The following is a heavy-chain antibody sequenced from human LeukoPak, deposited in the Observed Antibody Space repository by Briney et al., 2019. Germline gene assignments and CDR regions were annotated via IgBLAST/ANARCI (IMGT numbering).Heavy chain of an antibody. CDR2: IYYSGST. J-gene: IGHJ4*02. D-gene: IGHD6-13*01. CDR3: AREEEFKQQPVGPFDY. V-gene: IGHV4-61*01. Sequence: PSETLSLTCTVSGGSISSGSYYWSWIRQPPGKGLEWIGYIYYSGSTNYNPSLKSRVTISVDTSKNQFSLKLSSVTAADTAVYYCAREEEFKQQPVGPFDYWGQGTLVTVSS. CDR1: GGSISSGSYY.